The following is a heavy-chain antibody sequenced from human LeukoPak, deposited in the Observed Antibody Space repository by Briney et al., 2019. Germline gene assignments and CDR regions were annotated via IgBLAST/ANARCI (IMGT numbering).Heavy chain of an antibody. CDR3: ARNGAYSMDV. CDR1: GGSISTSSYY. V-gene: IGHV4-39*07. CDR2: IYYSGST. J-gene: IGHJ6*03. Sequence: SETLSLTCTVSGGSISTSSYYWGWIRQPPGKGLEWIGSIYYSGSTYYNPSLKSRVTISVDTSRNQFSLKINSVTAADTAVYYCARNGAYSMDVWGKGTPVTVSS.